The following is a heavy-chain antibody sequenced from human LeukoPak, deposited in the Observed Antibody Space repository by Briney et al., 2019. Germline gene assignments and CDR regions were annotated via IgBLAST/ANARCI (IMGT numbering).Heavy chain of an antibody. J-gene: IGHJ4*02. CDR3: ARLGENYDYWSGYYIGKAFDY. CDR2: IYYSGST. CDR1: GGSISSYY. V-gene: IGHV4-59*08. Sequence: SETLSLTCTVSGGSISSYYWSWIRQPPGKGLEWIGYIYYSGSTNYNPSLKSRVTISVDTSKNQLSLKLSSVTAADTAVYYCARLGENYDYWSGYYIGKAFDYWGQGTLVTVSS. D-gene: IGHD3-3*01.